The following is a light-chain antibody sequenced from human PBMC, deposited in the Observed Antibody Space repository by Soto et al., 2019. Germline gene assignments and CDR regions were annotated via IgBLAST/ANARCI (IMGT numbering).Light chain of an antibody. Sequence: EIVLTQSPGTLSLSPGERATLSCRASQSVRNSYLAWYQQKPGQSPRLVIYNASRRATGIPDRFSGSGSGTDFSLTITSLEPEDFAVYYCQQYGSSPGTFGQGTKVEIK. CDR1: QSVRNSY. CDR3: QQYGSSPGT. J-gene: IGKJ1*01. CDR2: NAS. V-gene: IGKV3-20*01.